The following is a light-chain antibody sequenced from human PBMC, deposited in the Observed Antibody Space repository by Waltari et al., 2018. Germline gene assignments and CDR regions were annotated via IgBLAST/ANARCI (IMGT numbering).Light chain of an antibody. CDR3: QSPSSSGSYHWL. CDR1: TLSKEY. CDR2: QDT. Sequence: SYELTQPPSVAVSPGQTVRITCSGNTLSKEYTYCYQQKPGQAPILLIYQDTKRPSGIPERFSGSTSGTTVTLTITGVQAEDEAAYYCQSPSSSGSYHWLFGGGTKVTVL. V-gene: IGLV3-25*03. J-gene: IGLJ3*02.